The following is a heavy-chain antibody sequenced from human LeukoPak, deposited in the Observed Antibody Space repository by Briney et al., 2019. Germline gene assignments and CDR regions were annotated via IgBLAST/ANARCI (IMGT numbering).Heavy chain of an antibody. D-gene: IGHD2-15*01. CDR1: GFIFSDYI. V-gene: IGHV3-23*01. CDR3: ARRDIVVVVSASDY. Sequence: GESLRLSCAASGFIFSDYIMIWVRQAPGKGLEWVSGITASGDSTYYADSVKGRFTMSRDNSKNTVYLQMNSLRVDDTAVYYCARRDIVVVVSASDYWGQGTLVTVSS. CDR2: ITASGDST. J-gene: IGHJ4*02.